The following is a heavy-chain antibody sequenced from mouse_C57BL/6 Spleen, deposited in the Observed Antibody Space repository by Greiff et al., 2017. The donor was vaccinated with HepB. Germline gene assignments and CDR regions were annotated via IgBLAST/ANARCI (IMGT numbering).Heavy chain of an antibody. CDR1: GYAFTNYL. CDR3: ARPYYYGPYFDV. Sequence: VQLQQSGAELVRPGPSVKVSCKASGYAFTNYLIEWVKQRPGQGLEWIGVINPGSGGTNYNEKFKGKATLTADKSSSTAYMQLSSLTSEDSAVYFCARPYYYGPYFDVWGTGTTVTVSS. D-gene: IGHD1-1*01. CDR2: INPGSGGT. J-gene: IGHJ1*03. V-gene: IGHV1-54*01.